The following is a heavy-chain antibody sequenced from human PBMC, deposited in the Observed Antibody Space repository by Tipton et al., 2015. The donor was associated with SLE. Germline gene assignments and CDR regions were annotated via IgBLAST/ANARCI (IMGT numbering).Heavy chain of an antibody. V-gene: IGHV3-74*01. CDR2: INSDGSST. D-gene: IGHD2-2*01. CDR1: GFTFSSYW. J-gene: IGHJ4*02. Sequence: SLRLSCAASGFTFSSYWMHWVRQAPGKGLVWVSRINSDGSSTSYADSVKGRFTISRDNAKNSLYLQMNSLRAEDTAVYYCARSQGSSTSCYPCLDYWGQGTLVTVSS. CDR3: ARSQGSSTSCYPCLDY.